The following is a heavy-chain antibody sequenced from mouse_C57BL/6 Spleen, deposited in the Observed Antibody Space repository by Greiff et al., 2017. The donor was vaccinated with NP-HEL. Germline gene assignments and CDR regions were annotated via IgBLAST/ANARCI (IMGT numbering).Heavy chain of an antibody. V-gene: IGHV2-2*01. J-gene: IGHJ2*01. CDR2: IWSGGST. Sequence: QVQLKESGPGLVQPSQSLSITCTVSGFSLTSYGVHWVRQSPGKGLEWLGVIWSGGSTDYNAAFISRLSISKDNSTSQVFFKMNSLQADDTAIYYCARNDDGSFDYWGQGTTLTVSS. CDR3: ARNDDGSFDY. CDR1: GFSLTSYG. D-gene: IGHD2-3*01.